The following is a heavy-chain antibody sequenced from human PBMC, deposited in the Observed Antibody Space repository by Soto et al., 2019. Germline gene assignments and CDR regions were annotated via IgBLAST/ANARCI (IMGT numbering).Heavy chain of an antibody. CDR1: GFTFSSYA. Sequence: PGGSLRLSCAASGFTFSSYAMSWFRQAPGKGLEWVSAISGSGGSTYYADSVKGRFTISRDNSKNTLYPQMNSLRAEDTAVYYCANNPPPDSHFDYLGQETLLTVSS. CDR2: ISGSGGST. V-gene: IGHV3-23*01. J-gene: IGHJ4*02. D-gene: IGHD3-22*01. CDR3: ANNPPPDSHFDY.